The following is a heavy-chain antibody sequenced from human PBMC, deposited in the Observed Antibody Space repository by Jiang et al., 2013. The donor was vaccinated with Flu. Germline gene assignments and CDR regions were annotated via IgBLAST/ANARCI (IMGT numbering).Heavy chain of an antibody. D-gene: IGHD2-8*01. J-gene: IGHJ4*02. CDR2: TYYRSKWFT. Sequence: QTLSLTCAISGDSVSSETAAWNWIRQSPSRGLEWLGRTYYRSKWFTDYADSVKGRITIYPDTSSNHFSLDLTSVSPDDAAVYFCAKAVDETNLAGFDYWGQGSLVTVSS. CDR3: AKAVDETNLAGFDY. V-gene: IGHV6-1*01. CDR1: GDSVSSETAA.